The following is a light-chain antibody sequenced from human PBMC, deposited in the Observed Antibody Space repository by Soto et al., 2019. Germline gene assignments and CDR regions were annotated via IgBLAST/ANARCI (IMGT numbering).Light chain of an antibody. V-gene: IGLV2-14*01. J-gene: IGLJ2*01. Sequence: QSALTQPASVSGSPGQSITISCTGTSSDVGGYNYVSWYQQHPGKVPKLIIYDVSNRPPGVSNRFSVSKSGNTASLTIAGLQAEHEADYYCSSYTTSSTLLFGGGTKLTVL. CDR2: DVS. CDR3: SSYTTSSTLL. CDR1: SSDVGGYNY.